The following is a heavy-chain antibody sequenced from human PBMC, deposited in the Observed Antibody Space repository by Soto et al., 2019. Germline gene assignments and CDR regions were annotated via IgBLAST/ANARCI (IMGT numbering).Heavy chain of an antibody. CDR1: GFAFSSYA. V-gene: IGHV3-23*01. J-gene: IGHJ6*02. CDR2: ISGSGGST. Sequence: PGGSLRLSCAASGFAFSSYAMSSVRQAPGKGLEWVSAISGSGGSTYYADSVKGRFTISRDNSKNTLYLQMNSLRAEDTAVYYCATLTVTSPYYYYGMDVWGQGTTVTVSS. D-gene: IGHD4-17*01. CDR3: ATLTVTSPYYYYGMDV.